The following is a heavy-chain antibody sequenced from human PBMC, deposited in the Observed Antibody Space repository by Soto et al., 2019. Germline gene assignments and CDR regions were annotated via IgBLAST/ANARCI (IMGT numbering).Heavy chain of an antibody. D-gene: IGHD5-12*01. J-gene: IGHJ6*02. V-gene: IGHV3-33*01. Sequence: GKGLEWVAVIWYDGSNKYYADSVKGRFTISRDNSKNTLYLQMNSLRAEDTAVYYCARDARPSGYDDYCYGMDVWGQGTTVTGTS. CDR3: ARDARPSGYDDYCYGMDV. CDR2: IWYDGSNK.